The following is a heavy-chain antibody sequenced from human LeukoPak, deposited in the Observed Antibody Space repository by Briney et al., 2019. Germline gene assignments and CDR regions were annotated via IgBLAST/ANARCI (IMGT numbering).Heavy chain of an antibody. CDR2: ITGSSKSI. V-gene: IGHV3-21*01. D-gene: IGHD3-10*01. Sequence: GGSLRLSCAASGFTFSSYAMSWVRQAPGKGLEWVSSITGSSKSIDYADSVKGRFAISRDNAKNSLFLQMDSLRVEDTAVYYCVREGSGSTHYMDVWGKGNTVTVSS. J-gene: IGHJ6*03. CDR1: GFTFSSYA. CDR3: VREGSGSTHYMDV.